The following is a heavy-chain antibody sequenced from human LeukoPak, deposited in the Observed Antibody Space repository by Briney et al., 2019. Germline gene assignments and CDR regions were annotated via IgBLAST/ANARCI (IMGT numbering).Heavy chain of an antibody. D-gene: IGHD3-22*01. CDR3: ARARYGYYDSSGYCDY. CDR2: IYYSGST. CDR1: GGSISSYY. Sequence: PSETQSLTCTVSGGSISSYYWNWIRQPPGKGLEWIGYIYYSGSTNYNPSLKSRVTISVDTSKNQFSLKLSSVTAADTAVYYCARARYGYYDSSGYCDYWGQGTLVTVSS. J-gene: IGHJ4*02. V-gene: IGHV4-59*01.